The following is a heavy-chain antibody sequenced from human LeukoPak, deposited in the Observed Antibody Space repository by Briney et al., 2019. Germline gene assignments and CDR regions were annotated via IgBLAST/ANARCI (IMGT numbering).Heavy chain of an antibody. V-gene: IGHV4-38-2*02. CDR3: ARGYCSGGSCYPGAYDY. CDR2: IYHSGST. Sequence: SETLSLTCTVSGYSISSGYYWGWIRQPPGKGLEWIGSIYHSGSTYYNPSLKSRVTISVDKSKNQFSLKLSSVTAADTAVYYCARGYCSGGSCYPGAYDYWGQGTLVTVSS. CDR1: GYSISSGYY. D-gene: IGHD2-15*01. J-gene: IGHJ4*02.